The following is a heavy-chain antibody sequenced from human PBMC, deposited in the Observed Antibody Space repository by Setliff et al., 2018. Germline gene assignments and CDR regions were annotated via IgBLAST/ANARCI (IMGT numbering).Heavy chain of an antibody. V-gene: IGHV3-7*01. CDR2: IKEDGSEK. CDR1: GFTFSSYS. CDR3: ARDGGEY. D-gene: IGHD3-16*01. Sequence: PGGSLRLSCAASGFTFSSYSMNWVRQAPGKGLEWVANIKEDGSEKYYVDSVKGRFTMSRDNAKNSLYLQMDSLRAEDTAVYYCARDGGEYWGQGTLVTVSS. J-gene: IGHJ4*02.